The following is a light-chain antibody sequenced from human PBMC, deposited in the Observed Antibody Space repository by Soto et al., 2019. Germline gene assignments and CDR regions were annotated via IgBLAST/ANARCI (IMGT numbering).Light chain of an antibody. CDR1: QGIGDD. CDR2: AAA. Sequence: AIQMAQSPSSLSASVGDRVAITCRASQGIGDDVGWFQQKPGKAPKLLIYAAATLQSGVPSRFSGSRSGTDFTLTISSLQPEDFATYYCLQDHNYPLTFGGGTKVEMK. J-gene: IGKJ4*01. V-gene: IGKV1-6*02. CDR3: LQDHNYPLT.